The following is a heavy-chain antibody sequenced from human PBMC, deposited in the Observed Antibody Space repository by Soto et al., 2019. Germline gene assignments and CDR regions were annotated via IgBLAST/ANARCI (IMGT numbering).Heavy chain of an antibody. CDR3: ARAYSSSWYYFDY. V-gene: IGHV3-21*01. Sequence: GXSLRLSCAASGFSFSIYSMNWFRQAPGKGLEWVSSISSSSSYIYYADSVKGRFTISRDNAKNSLYLQMNSLRAEDTAVYYCARAYSSSWYYFDYWGQGTLVTVSS. J-gene: IGHJ4*02. CDR2: ISSSSSYI. CDR1: GFSFSIYS. D-gene: IGHD6-13*01.